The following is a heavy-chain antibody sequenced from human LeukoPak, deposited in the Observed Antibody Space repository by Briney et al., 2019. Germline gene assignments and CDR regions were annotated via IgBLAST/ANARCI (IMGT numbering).Heavy chain of an antibody. CDR1: GDSISSNSYY. J-gene: IGHJ5*02. CDR2: IHYGGTT. V-gene: IGHV4-39*07. Sequence: SETLSLTCIVSGDSISSNSYYWGWIRQPPGKGLEWIGSIHYGGTTYYNPSLKSRVTISVDTSKNQFSLKLSSVTAADTAVYYCARSPGIYDFWSGYRNWFDPWGQGTLVTVSS. D-gene: IGHD3-3*01. CDR3: ARSPGIYDFWSGYRNWFDP.